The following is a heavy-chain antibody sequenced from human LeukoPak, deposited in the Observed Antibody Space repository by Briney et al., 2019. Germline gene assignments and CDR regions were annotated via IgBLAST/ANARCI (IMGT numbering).Heavy chain of an antibody. Sequence: GGSLRLSCAASGFTFSNYWMHWVRQTPGEGLVCVSLIKGDGRSTTYADSVKGRFTISRDNTKNTVYLQMNSLRAEDTAVYYCARGNYHATDVWGQGTTVTVSS. CDR3: ARGNYHATDV. V-gene: IGHV3-74*01. CDR1: GFTFSNYW. CDR2: IKGDGRST. J-gene: IGHJ6*02.